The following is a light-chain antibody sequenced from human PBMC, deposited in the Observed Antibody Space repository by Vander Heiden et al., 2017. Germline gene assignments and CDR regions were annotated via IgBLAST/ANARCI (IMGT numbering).Light chain of an antibody. CDR2: INH. V-gene: IGLV1-44*01. Sequence: QSVLTQPPSASGTPGQRVTISCSGSSSNIGNWPVNWYQQLPGTAPKLLIYINHLRPSGVPDRISGSKSGTSASLAFSGLQSEDEADYYCVAWDDSSNGYVFGSGTTVTVL. CDR3: VAWDDSSNGYV. J-gene: IGLJ1*01. CDR1: SSNIGNWP.